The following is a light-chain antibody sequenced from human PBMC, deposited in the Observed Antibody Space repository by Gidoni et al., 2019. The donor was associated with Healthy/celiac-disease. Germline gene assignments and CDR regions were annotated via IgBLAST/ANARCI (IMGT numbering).Light chain of an antibody. CDR2: AAS. V-gene: IGKV1-9*01. Sequence: DINLTQSPSFLSASVVDRVTITCRTSHRIISYLAWYQQKPGRAPKLLIYAASTLHSGVPSRFSGSGSGTEFTLTISSLQPEDFATYYCQQVYSSPFTFGRGTKVEIK. CDR3: QQVYSSPFT. J-gene: IGKJ4*01. CDR1: HRIISY.